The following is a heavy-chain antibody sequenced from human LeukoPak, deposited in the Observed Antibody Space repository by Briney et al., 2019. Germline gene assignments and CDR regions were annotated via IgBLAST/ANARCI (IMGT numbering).Heavy chain of an antibody. CDR2: MYYSGST. V-gene: IGHV4-30-4*01. CDR1: GGSISSGDYY. Sequence: SETLSLTCTVSGGSISSGDYYWSWIRQPPGKGLEWIAYMYYSGSTYYNPSPKSRVTMSADTSKNQLSLMLSSVTAADTAVYYCARPYYYDSRIDPWGQGILVTVSS. J-gene: IGHJ5*02. CDR3: ARPYYYDSRIDP. D-gene: IGHD3-22*01.